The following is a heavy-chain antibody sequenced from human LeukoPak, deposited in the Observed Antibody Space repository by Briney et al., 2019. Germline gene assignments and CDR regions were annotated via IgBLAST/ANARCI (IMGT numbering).Heavy chain of an antibody. CDR3: ARDRAMADY. J-gene: IGHJ4*02. V-gene: IGHV1-3*01. Sequence: ASVKVSCKASGYTFTSYAMHWVRQAPGQRLEWMGWINAGNGNTKYSQKFEGRVTVTRDTSATAAYMELSSLRSEDTAVYYCARDRAMADYWGQGTLVTVSS. D-gene: IGHD5-18*01. CDR1: GYTFTSYA. CDR2: INAGNGNT.